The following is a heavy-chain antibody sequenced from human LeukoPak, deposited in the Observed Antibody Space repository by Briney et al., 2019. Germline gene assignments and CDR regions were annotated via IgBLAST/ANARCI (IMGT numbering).Heavy chain of an antibody. V-gene: IGHV3-30*18. J-gene: IGHJ4*02. CDR2: ISYDGSNK. CDR3: AKEQWPYYFDY. Sequence: GRSLRLSCAASGFTFSSYGMHWVRQAPGKGLEWVAVISYDGSNKYYADSVKGRFTISRDNSKNTLYLQMNSLRAEDTAVYYCAKEQWPYYFDYWGQGTLVTVSS. CDR1: GFTFSSYG. D-gene: IGHD6-19*01.